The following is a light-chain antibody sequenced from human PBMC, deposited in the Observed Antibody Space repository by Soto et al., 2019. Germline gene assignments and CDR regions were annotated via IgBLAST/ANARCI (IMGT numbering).Light chain of an antibody. J-gene: IGKJ3*01. CDR1: QSISSY. CDR3: QQSSHMPRT. CDR2: AAS. V-gene: IGKV1-39*01. Sequence: DIQMTQSPSSLSASVGDRVTITCRASQSISSYLNWYQQKPGKAPKLLIYAASSLQSGAPSRFSGSGSGTDFTLTISSLQPEDFATYYCQQSSHMPRTFGPGTKVDIK.